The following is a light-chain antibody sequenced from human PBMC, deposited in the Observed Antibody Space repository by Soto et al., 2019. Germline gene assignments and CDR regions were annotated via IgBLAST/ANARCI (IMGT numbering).Light chain of an antibody. Sequence: EIVMTQSPATLSVSPGERATLSCRASQSVGSALSWYQQKPDQAPRLLIYGASTRATGIPARFSGSGSGTEFTLTINSLQSEDYAVYYCQQYDNWPPYTFGQGTKVDIK. V-gene: IGKV3-15*01. CDR2: GAS. CDR3: QQYDNWPPYT. J-gene: IGKJ2*01. CDR1: QSVGSA.